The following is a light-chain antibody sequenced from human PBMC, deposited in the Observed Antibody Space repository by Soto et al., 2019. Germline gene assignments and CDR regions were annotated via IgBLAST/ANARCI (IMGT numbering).Light chain of an antibody. Sequence: QSALTQPASVSGSPGQSITISCTGTGSDVGAYNYVSWYQQHPGKAPKLMIFEVSNRPSGVSNRFYGSKSGNTASLSISGLQAENEADDYCSSYTTGSTPVVFGGGTKLTVL. CDR1: GSDVGAYNY. J-gene: IGLJ2*01. V-gene: IGLV2-14*01. CDR2: EVS. CDR3: SSYTTGSTPVV.